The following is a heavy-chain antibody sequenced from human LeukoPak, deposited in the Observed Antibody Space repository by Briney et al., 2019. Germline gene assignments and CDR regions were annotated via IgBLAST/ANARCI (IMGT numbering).Heavy chain of an antibody. Sequence: PGGSLRLSCAASGFIFRTYWMSWIRQSPGKGLEWVGYIYTSGSARYNPSLKSRVAMSLDTSKNQFSLNLSSVTAADTAVYYCARRTYSSGWDWGQGTLVTVSS. CDR2: IYTSGSA. CDR1: GFIFRTYW. J-gene: IGHJ4*02. V-gene: IGHV4-4*08. D-gene: IGHD6-19*01. CDR3: ARRTYSSGWD.